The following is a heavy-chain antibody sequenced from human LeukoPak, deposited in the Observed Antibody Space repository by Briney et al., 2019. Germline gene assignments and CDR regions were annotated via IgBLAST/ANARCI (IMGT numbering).Heavy chain of an antibody. Sequence: PSETLSLTCTVSGGSINSHYWSWIRQPPGKGLQWIGDIYYRERTNYNPSLRSRVTISVDTSKNQLSLKLTSVLAADTAMYYCVRRDNTGWNYFDHWGQGILVTVSS. V-gene: IGHV4-59*08. D-gene: IGHD6-19*01. CDR3: VRRDNTGWNYFDH. J-gene: IGHJ4*02. CDR2: IYYRERT. CDR1: GGSINSHY.